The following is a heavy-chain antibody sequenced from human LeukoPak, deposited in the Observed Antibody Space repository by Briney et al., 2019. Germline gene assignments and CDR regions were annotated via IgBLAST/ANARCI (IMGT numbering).Heavy chain of an antibody. CDR3: AGDVRDYCRTSSCPPYYSDL. Sequence: GGSLRLSCAASGFTFSNYYMSWVRQAPGKGLEWVTNVRQDGTDKYYVDSVKGRFTVSRDNARNSLYLQMNSLRVEDTAMYYCAGDVRDYCRTSSCPPYYSDLWGQGTLVTVSS. CDR1: GFTFSNYY. J-gene: IGHJ4*02. CDR2: VRQDGTDK. V-gene: IGHV3-7*01. D-gene: IGHD2-2*01.